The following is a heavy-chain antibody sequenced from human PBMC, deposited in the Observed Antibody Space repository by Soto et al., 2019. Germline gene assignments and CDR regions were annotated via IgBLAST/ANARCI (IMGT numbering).Heavy chain of an antibody. CDR3: ARGPRAKVVPAATNWFDP. V-gene: IGHV1-2*02. D-gene: IGHD2-2*01. CDR2: INPNSGGT. CDR1: GYTFTSYY. J-gene: IGHJ5*02. Sequence: GASVKVSCKASGYTFTSYYMHWVRQAPGQGLEWMGWINPNSGGTNYAQKFQGRVTMTRDTSISTAYMELSRLRSDDTAVYYCARGPRAKVVPAATNWFDPWGQGTLVTVSS.